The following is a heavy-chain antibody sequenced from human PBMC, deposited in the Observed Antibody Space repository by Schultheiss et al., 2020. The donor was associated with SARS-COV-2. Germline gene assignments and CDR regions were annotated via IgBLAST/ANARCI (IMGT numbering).Heavy chain of an antibody. CDR1: GGTFSSYA. Sequence: SVKVSCKASGGTFSSYAISWVRQAPGQGLEWMGRINPNSGDTNYAQKFQGRVTITADKSTSTAYMELSSLRSEDTAVYYCARDLYYDILTGYTYYYYYGMDVWGQGTTVTVSS. CDR2: INPNSGDT. V-gene: IGHV1-69*04. D-gene: IGHD3-9*01. CDR3: ARDLYYDILTGYTYYYYYGMDV. J-gene: IGHJ6*02.